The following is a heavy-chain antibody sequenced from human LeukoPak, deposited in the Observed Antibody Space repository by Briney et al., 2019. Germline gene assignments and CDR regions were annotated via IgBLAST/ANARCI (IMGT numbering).Heavy chain of an antibody. Sequence: GASVKVSCKASGYTFTRYYIHWVRQAPGQGLDWMGWINPNSGVTNYAQNFQGRVTMTRDTSISTAYMELSRLTSDDTAVYYCARRGAVPVEYLQYWGQGTLVTVSS. CDR3: ARRGAVPVEYLQY. D-gene: IGHD6-19*01. V-gene: IGHV1-2*02. CDR1: GYTFTRYY. J-gene: IGHJ1*01. CDR2: INPNSGVT.